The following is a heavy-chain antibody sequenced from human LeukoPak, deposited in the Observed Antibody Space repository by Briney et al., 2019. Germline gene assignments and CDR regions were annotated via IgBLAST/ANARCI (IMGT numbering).Heavy chain of an antibody. CDR3: ARVGIAAAAYYFDY. CDR2: ISGSGGST. CDR1: GFTFSSYA. J-gene: IGHJ4*02. Sequence: LTGGSLRLSCAASGFTFSSYAMSWVRQAPGKGLEWVSAISGSGGSTYYADSVKGRFTISRDNSKNTLYLQMNSLRAEDTAVYYCARVGIAAAAYYFDYWGQGTLVTVSS. D-gene: IGHD6-13*01. V-gene: IGHV3-23*01.